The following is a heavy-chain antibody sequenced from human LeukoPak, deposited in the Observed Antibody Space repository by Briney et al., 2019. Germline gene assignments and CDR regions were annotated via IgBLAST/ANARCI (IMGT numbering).Heavy chain of an antibody. CDR2: ISISSNYI. J-gene: IGHJ4*02. CDR3: ARDGGGGLDY. D-gene: IGHD2-15*01. V-gene: IGHV3-21*01. CDR1: GFTFSNYN. Sequence: GGSLRLSCAASGFTFSNYNMNWVRQAPGKGLEWVSCISISSNYIYYPDSVKGRFTISRDNAKNTLYLQMNSLRAENTAVYYCARDGGGGLDYWGQGTLVTVSS.